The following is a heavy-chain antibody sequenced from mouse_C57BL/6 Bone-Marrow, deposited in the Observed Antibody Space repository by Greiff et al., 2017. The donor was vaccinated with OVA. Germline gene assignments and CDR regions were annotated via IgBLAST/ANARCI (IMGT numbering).Heavy chain of an antibody. V-gene: IGHV10-3*01. CDR3: VRDYDGSSSAWFAY. CDR2: IRSKSSNYAT. J-gene: IGHJ3*01. CDR1: GFTFNTYA. D-gene: IGHD1-1*01. Sequence: EVHLVESGGGLVQPKGSLKLSCAASGFTFNTYAMHWVRQAPGKGLEWVARIRSKSSNYATYYADSVKDRFTISSDDSQSMLYLQMNNLKTEDTAMDYCVRDYDGSSSAWFAYWGQGTLVTVSA.